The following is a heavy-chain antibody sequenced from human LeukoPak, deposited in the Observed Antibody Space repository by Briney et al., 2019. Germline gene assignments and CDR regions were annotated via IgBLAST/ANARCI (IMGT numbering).Heavy chain of an antibody. CDR1: GYSFTNYG. D-gene: IGHD3-22*01. J-gene: IGHJ4*02. CDR3: ARDHCDFVGVKVGFAS. CDR2: ISGYNGNT. Sequence: ASVKVSCKASGYSFTNYGISWVRQAPGQGLEWVARISGYNGNTDYAQKVKDRVTVTADRSTAYLEMRGLTSDDTAVYYCARDHCDFVGVKVGFASWGQGTLVTVSS. V-gene: IGHV1-18*01.